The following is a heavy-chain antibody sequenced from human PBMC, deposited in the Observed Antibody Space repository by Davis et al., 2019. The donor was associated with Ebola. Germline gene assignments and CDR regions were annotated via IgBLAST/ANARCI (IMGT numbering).Heavy chain of an antibody. CDR1: GYTFIYYY. V-gene: IGHV1-2*02. CDR3: ARGPAANAPLDY. J-gene: IGHJ4*02. D-gene: IGHD2-2*01. CDR2: INPKSGAT. Sequence: ASVKVSCKAFGYTFIYYYINWVRQTPGQGLEWMGRINPKSGATTYAQRFQSRVTMTRDTSSGTAYMDLGSLKSDDTAVYYCARGPAANAPLDYWGQGTLVTVSS.